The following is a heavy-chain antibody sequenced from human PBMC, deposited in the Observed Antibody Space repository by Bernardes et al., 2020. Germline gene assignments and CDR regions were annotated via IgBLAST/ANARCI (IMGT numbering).Heavy chain of an antibody. D-gene: IGHD2-15*01. CDR2: FDPEDGET. Sequence: ASVKVSCKVSGYTLTELSMHWVRQAPGKGLEWMGGFDPEDGETIYEQKFQGRVTMTEDTSTDTAYMELSSLRSEDTAVYYCATDPRVVVVAATAFDIWGQGTMVTVSS. CDR1: GYTLTELS. V-gene: IGHV1-24*01. CDR3: ATDPRVVVVAATAFDI. J-gene: IGHJ3*02.